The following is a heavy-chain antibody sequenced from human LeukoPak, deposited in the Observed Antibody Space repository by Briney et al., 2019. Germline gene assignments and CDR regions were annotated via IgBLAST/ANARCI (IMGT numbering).Heavy chain of an antibody. CDR1: GYTFTSYA. CDR2: INAGNGNT. Sequence: ASGKVSCKASGYTFTSYAMHWVGQAPGQRGEGMGWINAGNGNTKYSQEFQGRVTITRDTSASTAYMELSSLRSEDMAVYYCAREAVERGYSYGSSVVWFDPWGQGTLVTVSS. CDR3: AREAVERGYSYGSSVVWFDP. V-gene: IGHV1-3*03. J-gene: IGHJ5*02. D-gene: IGHD5-18*01.